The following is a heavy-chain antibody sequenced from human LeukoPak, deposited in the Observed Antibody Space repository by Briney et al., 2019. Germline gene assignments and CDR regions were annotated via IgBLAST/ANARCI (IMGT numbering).Heavy chain of an antibody. Sequence: SETLSLTCTVSGGSISSSSYYWGWLRQPPGKGLEWIGSIYYSGSTYYNPSLKSRVTISVDTSKNQFSLKLSSVTAADTAVYYCARQMPNSNWFDPWGQGTLVTVSS. D-gene: IGHD2-2*01. CDR3: ARQMPNSNWFDP. J-gene: IGHJ5*02. V-gene: IGHV4-39*01. CDR1: GGSISSSSYY. CDR2: IYYSGST.